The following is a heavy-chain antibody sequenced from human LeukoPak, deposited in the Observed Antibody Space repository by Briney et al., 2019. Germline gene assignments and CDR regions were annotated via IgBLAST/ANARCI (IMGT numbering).Heavy chain of an antibody. CDR3: ARVFGFGVVTPYFDY. CDR1: GYSVSSDCY. J-gene: IGHJ4*02. V-gene: IGHV4-38-2*01. D-gene: IGHD3-3*01. Sequence: SETLSPTCAVSGYSVSSDCYWGWIRQSPGTGLQWIASIHHRGTTHYNPSLRSRFTISLDTSKKQFSLKVNFVTAADTAVYYCARVFGFGVVTPYFDYWGQGTLVTVSS. CDR2: IHHRGTT.